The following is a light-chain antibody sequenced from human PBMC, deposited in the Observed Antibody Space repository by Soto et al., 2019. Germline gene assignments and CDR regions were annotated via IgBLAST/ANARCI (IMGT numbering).Light chain of an antibody. CDR2: KDT. CDR3: QSADNSGSNYV. J-gene: IGLJ1*01. CDR1: ALSKQY. Sequence: ELTQPPSVSVSPGQTARITCFGDALSKQYVSWYQQRPGQAPVLVIYKDTERPSGIPERFSGSTSGTTVTLTIGGVQAEDEADYFCQSADNSGSNYVFGTGTKLTVL. V-gene: IGLV3-25*03.